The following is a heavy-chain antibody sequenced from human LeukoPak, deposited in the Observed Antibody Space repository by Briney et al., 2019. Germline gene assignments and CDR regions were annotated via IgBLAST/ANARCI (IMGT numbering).Heavy chain of an antibody. V-gene: IGHV4-38-2*01. CDR1: GYSISSGYY. D-gene: IGHD6-6*01. Sequence: PSETLSLTCAVSGYSISSGYYWGWIRQPPGKGLEWIGSIYHSGSTYYNPSLKSRVTISVGTSKNQFSLKLSSVTAADTAVYYCARHYPYSSSSVAFDIWGQGTMVTVSS. CDR3: ARHYPYSSSSVAFDI. J-gene: IGHJ3*02. CDR2: IYHSGST.